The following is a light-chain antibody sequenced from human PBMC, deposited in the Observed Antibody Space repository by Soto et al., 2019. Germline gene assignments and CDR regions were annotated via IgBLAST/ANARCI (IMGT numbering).Light chain of an antibody. Sequence: QSVLTQPASVSGSPGQSITISCTGTSSDVGSYNLGSWYQQHPGKAPKLMIYEGSKRPSGVSNRFSGSKSGNTASLTISGLQAEDEDDYYCCSYAGSSTLVFGTGTKLTVL. CDR3: CSYAGSSTLV. CDR1: SSDVGSYNL. J-gene: IGLJ1*01. V-gene: IGLV2-23*01. CDR2: EGS.